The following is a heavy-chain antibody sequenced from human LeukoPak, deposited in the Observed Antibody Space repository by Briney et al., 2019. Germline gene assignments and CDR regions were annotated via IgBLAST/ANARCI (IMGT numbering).Heavy chain of an antibody. Sequence: SETLSLTCSVSRYSISNGYYWGWIRQTPGKGLEWIGEINHSGSTNYIPSLKSRVTISVDTSKNQSSLKLSSVTAADTAVYYCARGNRAGDAFDIWGQGTMVTVSS. CDR3: ARGNRAGDAFDI. CDR1: RYSISNGYY. V-gene: IGHV4-38-2*02. J-gene: IGHJ3*02. D-gene: IGHD6-19*01. CDR2: INHSGST.